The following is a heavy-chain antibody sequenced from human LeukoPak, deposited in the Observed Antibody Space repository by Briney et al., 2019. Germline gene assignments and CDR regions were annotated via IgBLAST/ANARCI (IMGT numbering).Heavy chain of an antibody. CDR3: ARGTTVSSSLLY. D-gene: IGHD6-6*01. Sequence: GGSLRLSCAASGFTFSSYEMNWVRQAPGKGLEWVSYIDSSGSNIHYADSVKGRFTISRDNAKNSLYLQMNSLRAEDTAVYYCARGTTVSSSLLYWGQGTLVTVSS. J-gene: IGHJ4*02. V-gene: IGHV3-48*03. CDR2: IDSSGSNI. CDR1: GFTFSSYE.